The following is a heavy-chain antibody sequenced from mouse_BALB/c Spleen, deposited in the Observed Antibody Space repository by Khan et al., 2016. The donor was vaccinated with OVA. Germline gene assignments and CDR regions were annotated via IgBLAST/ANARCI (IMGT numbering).Heavy chain of an antibody. V-gene: IGHV5-9-1*01. CDR3: ANGSYGWFAY. CDR2: TSRSATYT. Sequence: EVELVESGGVLLEPGGSLKLSCAVSGFTFSSFVMSWVRQTLEKRLVWFATTSRSATYTYYPDSVKGRFSISRDNAKNTLYLQLYSLRSDDTALYSGANGSYGWFAYWGQGTLVTVST. D-gene: IGHD1-1*02. CDR1: GFTFSSFV. J-gene: IGHJ3*01.